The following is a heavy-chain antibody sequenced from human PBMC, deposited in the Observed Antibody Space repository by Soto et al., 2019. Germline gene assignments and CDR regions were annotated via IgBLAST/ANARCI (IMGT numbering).Heavy chain of an antibody. V-gene: IGHV4-39*01. CDR2: IYYSGST. D-gene: IGHD2-2*01. J-gene: IGHJ6*02. CDR1: GGSISSSSYY. Sequence: KPSETLSLTCTVSGGSISSSSYYWGWIRQPPGKGLEWIGSIYYSGSTYYNPSLKSRVTISVDTSKNQFSLKLSSVTAADTAVYYCARHAVVPAAMGYYYGMDVWGQGTTVTVS. CDR3: ARHAVVPAAMGYYYGMDV.